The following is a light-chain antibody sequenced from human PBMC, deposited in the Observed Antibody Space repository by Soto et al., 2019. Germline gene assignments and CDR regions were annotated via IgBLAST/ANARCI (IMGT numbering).Light chain of an antibody. V-gene: IGLV6-57*03. CDR1: GGSIASNY. J-gene: IGLJ3*02. Sequence: NFMLTQPHSVSESPGKTVIISCTRSGGSIASNYVQWYQQRPGSAPTIVIYEDNQRPSGVPDRFSGSVDSSSNSASLTISGLKTEDEADYYCHSYESNNVVFGGGTKPTVL. CDR3: HSYESNNVV. CDR2: EDN.